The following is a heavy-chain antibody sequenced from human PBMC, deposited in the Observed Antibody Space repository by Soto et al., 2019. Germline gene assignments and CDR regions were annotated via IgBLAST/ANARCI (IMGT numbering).Heavy chain of an antibody. CDR2: ISSSSSTI. D-gene: IGHD3-22*01. J-gene: IGHJ6*02. Sequence: GGSLRLSCAASGFTFSSYSMNWVRQAPGKGLEWVSYISSSSSTIYYADSVKGRFTISRDNAKNSLYLQMNSLRDEDTAVYYCARDQYDSSGYYNYYYYGMDVWGQGTMVTVSS. CDR1: GFTFSSYS. CDR3: ARDQYDSSGYYNYYYYGMDV. V-gene: IGHV3-48*02.